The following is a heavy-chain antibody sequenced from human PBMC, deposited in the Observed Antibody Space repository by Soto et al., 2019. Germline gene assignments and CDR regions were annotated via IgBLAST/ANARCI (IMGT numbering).Heavy chain of an antibody. V-gene: IGHV3-64D*06. CDR2: INTNGGRT. CDR1: GFTFCSYV. D-gene: IGHD5-12*01. CDR3: VKEGYSRKTDFDY. Sequence: GGSLRLSCSASGFTFCSYVMHWVRQAPGKGLGYVSGINTNGGRTYYADSVKGRFTISKDNSKNTLYLQMSSLRAEDSAVNYCVKEGYSRKTDFDYWGQGTLVTVSS. J-gene: IGHJ4*02.